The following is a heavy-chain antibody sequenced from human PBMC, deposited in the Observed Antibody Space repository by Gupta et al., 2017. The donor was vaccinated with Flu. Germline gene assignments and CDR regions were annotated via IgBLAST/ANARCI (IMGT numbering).Heavy chain of an antibody. J-gene: IGHJ6*02. CDR2: ISSTSSFI. V-gene: IGHV3-21*01. Sequence: EGQLVESGGGMARPGGFLSIPCAASGFTFTYYTMNGVRRAPGRGLEWVSSISSTSSFIYYADSLKGRFTISRDNTKSSLYLQMNSLRAEDTAVYYCARDLGEGYYYGMDVWGPGTTVTVSS. CDR3: ARDLGEGYYYGMDV. CDR1: GFTFTYYT.